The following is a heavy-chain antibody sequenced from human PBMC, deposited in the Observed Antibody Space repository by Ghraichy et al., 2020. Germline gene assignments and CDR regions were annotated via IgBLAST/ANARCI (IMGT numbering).Heavy chain of an antibody. V-gene: IGHV3-7*01. D-gene: IGHD6-6*01. J-gene: IGHJ6*02. CDR3: ARNYRIAARRYYYYGMDV. CDR2: IKQDGSEK. Sequence: GGSLRLSCAASGFTFSSYWMSWVRQAPGKGLEWVANIKQDGSEKYYVDSVKGRFTISRDNAKNSLYLQMNSLRAEDTAVYYCARNYRIAARRYYYYGMDVWGQGTTVTVSS. CDR1: GFTFSSYW.